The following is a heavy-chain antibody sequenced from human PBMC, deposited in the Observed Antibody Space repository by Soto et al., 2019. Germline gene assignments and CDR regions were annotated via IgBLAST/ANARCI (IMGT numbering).Heavy chain of an antibody. J-gene: IGHJ4*02. CDR3: AKDDVGNPSTEPY. V-gene: IGHV3-23*01. Sequence: EVQLLESGGGFVQPGGSLRLSCAASGFTFSSHPMSWVRQAPGKGLEWVSGISGSGDRTYYGDSVKGRFTISKDISKNSLSVQLDSLRVEDTAVYFSAKDDVGNPSTEPYWGQGTLVTVSS. CDR1: GFTFSSHP. D-gene: IGHD2-15*01. CDR2: ISGSGDRT.